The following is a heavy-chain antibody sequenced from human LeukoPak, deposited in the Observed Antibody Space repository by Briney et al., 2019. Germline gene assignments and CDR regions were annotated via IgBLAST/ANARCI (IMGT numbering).Heavy chain of an antibody. CDR2: ISSSSSTI. CDR3: ARRGFGEYDY. D-gene: IGHD3-10*01. V-gene: IGHV3-48*01. J-gene: IGHJ4*02. CDR1: GFTFSSYS. Sequence: GGSLRLSCAASGFTFSSYSMNWVCQAPGKGLEWVSYISSSSSTIYYADSVKGRFTISRDNAKNSLYLQMNSLRAEDTAVYCCARRGFGEYDYWGQGTLVTVSS.